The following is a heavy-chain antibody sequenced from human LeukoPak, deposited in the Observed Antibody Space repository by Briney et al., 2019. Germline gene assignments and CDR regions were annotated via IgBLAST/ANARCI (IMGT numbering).Heavy chain of an antibody. CDR3: ARSMVRGVIAYNWFDP. J-gene: IGHJ5*02. Sequence: SGTLSLTCAVSGGSISSSNWWSWVRQPPGKGLEWIGEIYHSGSTNYNPSLKGRVTISVDKPKNQFSLKLSSVTAADTAVYYCARSMVRGVIAYNWFDPWGQGTLVTVSS. CDR1: GGSISSSNW. V-gene: IGHV4-4*02. CDR2: IYHSGST. D-gene: IGHD3-10*01.